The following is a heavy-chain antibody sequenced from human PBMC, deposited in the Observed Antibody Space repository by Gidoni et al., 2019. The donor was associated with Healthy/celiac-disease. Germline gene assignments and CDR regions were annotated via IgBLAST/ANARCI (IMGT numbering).Heavy chain of an antibody. Sequence: QVQLQQWGAGLLKPSETLSLTCAVYGGSFSGYYWSWIRQPPGKGLEWIGELNHSGSTNYNPSLKSRVTISVDTSKNQFSLKLSSVTAADTAVYYCARGPGYYYDSSGYYGFWGQGTLVTVSS. D-gene: IGHD3-22*01. CDR2: LNHSGST. CDR3: ARGPGYYYDSSGYYGF. CDR1: GGSFSGYY. V-gene: IGHV4-34*01. J-gene: IGHJ4*02.